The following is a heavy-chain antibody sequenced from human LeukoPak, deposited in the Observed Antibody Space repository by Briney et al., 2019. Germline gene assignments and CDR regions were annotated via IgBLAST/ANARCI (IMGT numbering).Heavy chain of an antibody. D-gene: IGHD6-6*01. CDR2: INHSGST. CDR3: ARGRLRSYSSSSPHAFPNWFDP. V-gene: IGHV4-34*01. CDR1: GGSFSGYY. J-gene: IGHJ5*02. Sequence: SETLSLTCAVYGGSFSGYYWSWIRQPPGKGLEWIGEINHSGSTNYNPSLKSRVTISVDTSKNQFSLKLSSVTAADTAVYYCARGRLRSYSSSSPHAFPNWFDPWGQGTLVTVSS.